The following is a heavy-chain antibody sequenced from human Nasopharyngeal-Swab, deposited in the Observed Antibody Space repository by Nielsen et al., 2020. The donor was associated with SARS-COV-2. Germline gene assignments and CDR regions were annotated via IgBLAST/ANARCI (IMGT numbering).Heavy chain of an antibody. J-gene: IGHJ6*03. CDR3: ARERSYYYYMYV. CDR1: GGSISSGGYY. Sequence: LRLSCTVSGGSISSGGYYWSWIRQHPGKGLEWIGYIYYSGSTYYNPSLKSRVTISVDTSKNQFSLKLSSVTAADTAVYYCARERSYYYYMYVWGKGTTVTVSS. CDR2: IYYSGST. V-gene: IGHV4-31*03.